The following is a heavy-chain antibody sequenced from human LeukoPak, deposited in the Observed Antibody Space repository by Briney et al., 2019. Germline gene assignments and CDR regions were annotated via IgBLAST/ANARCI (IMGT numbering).Heavy chain of an antibody. CDR3: AKDYLELGYFDY. D-gene: IGHD1-7*01. CDR1: GFTFSNYG. Sequence: GGSLRLSCAASGFTFSNYGMHWVRQAPGKGLEWVAVISHDGSNKYYADSVKGRFTISRDNSKNTLYLQMNSLRAEDTAVYYCAKDYLELGYFDYWGQGTLVTVSS. V-gene: IGHV3-30*18. J-gene: IGHJ4*02. CDR2: ISHDGSNK.